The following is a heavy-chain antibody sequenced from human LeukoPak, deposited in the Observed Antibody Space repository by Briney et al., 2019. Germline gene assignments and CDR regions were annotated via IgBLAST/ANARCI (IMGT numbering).Heavy chain of an antibody. V-gene: IGHV3-9*03. CDR1: GFTFDDYA. Sequence: PGRSLRLSCAASGFTFDDYAMHWVRQAPGKGLEWVSGISWNSGSIGYADSVKGRFTISRDNAKNSLYLQMNSLRAEDMAVYYCARGTTSYDFWSGYPHHFDYWGQGTLVTVSS. CDR2: ISWNSGSI. J-gene: IGHJ4*02. CDR3: ARGTTSYDFWSGYPHHFDY. D-gene: IGHD3-3*01.